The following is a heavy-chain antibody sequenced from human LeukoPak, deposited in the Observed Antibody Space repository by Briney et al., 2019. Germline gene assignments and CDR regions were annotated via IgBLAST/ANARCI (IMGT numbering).Heavy chain of an antibody. CDR1: GFTFSNAW. CDR2: ISSSGSTI. J-gene: IGHJ5*02. D-gene: IGHD6-6*01. CDR3: ARGRTWGIAARRERRWFDP. Sequence: KTGGSLRLSCAASGFTFSNAWMSWVRQAPGKGLEWVSYISSSGSTIYYADSVKGRFTISRDNAKNSLYLQMNSLRAEDTAVYYCARGRTWGIAARRERRWFDPWGQGTLVTVSS. V-gene: IGHV3-11*04.